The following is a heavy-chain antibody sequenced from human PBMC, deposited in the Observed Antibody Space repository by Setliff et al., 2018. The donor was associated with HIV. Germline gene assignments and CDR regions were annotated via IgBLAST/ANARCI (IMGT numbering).Heavy chain of an antibody. Sequence: KASETLSLTCFVYGEFFSGHYWSWIRQFPGKGLEWIGEISHSGRTNYNPSLKTRVTISVDTSKNQFSLKLSSVTAADTAVYFCAWVLGCAVSRPSQYSYYYMDVWGTGTTVTVSS. CDR3: AWVLGCAVSRPSQYSYYYMDV. CDR2: ISHSGRT. V-gene: IGHV4-34*01. CDR1: GEFFSGHY. J-gene: IGHJ6*03. D-gene: IGHD2-21*01.